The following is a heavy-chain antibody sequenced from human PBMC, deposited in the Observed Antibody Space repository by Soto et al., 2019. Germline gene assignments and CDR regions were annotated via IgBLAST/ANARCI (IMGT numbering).Heavy chain of an antibody. V-gene: IGHV5-10-1*01. CDR3: ARVVSSSYNWFDP. D-gene: IGHD6-6*01. CDR1: GYSFTSYW. Sequence: GESLKISCKGSGYSFTSYWISWVRQMPGKGLEWMGRIDPSDSYTNYSPSFQGHVTISADKSISTAYLQWSSLKASDTAMYYCARVVSSSYNWFDPWGQGTLVTVSS. J-gene: IGHJ5*02. CDR2: IDPSDSYT.